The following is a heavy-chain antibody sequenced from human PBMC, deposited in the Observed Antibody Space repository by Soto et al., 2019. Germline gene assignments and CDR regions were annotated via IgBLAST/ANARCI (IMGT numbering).Heavy chain of an antibody. J-gene: IGHJ4*02. CDR2: IWYDGRDK. D-gene: IGHD3-16*01. V-gene: IGHV3-33*01. Sequence: QVQLVESGGGVVQPGRSLRLSCAAXGITFSNYGTHWVRQAPGKGLEWVAVIWYDGRDKYYADSVKGRFTISRDNSKNTLYLQMNSLAADDTADYYCVSGYAYFDNWGQGTLVTVSS. CDR1: GITFSNYG. CDR3: VSGYAYFDN.